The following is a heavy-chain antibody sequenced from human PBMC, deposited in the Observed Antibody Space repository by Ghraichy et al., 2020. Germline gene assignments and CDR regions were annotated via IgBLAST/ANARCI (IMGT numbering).Heavy chain of an antibody. CDR3: ARIPGAFYYYDSSGLLRGDAFDI. CDR1: GGSISSSNW. CDR2: IYHSGST. V-gene: IGHV4-4*02. J-gene: IGHJ3*02. D-gene: IGHD3-22*01. Sequence: SETLSLNCAVSGGSISSSNWWSWVRQPPGKGLEWIGEIYHSGSTNYNPSLKSRVTISVDKSKNQFSLKLSSVTAADTAVYYCARIPGAFYYYDSSGLLRGDAFDIWGQGTMVTVSS.